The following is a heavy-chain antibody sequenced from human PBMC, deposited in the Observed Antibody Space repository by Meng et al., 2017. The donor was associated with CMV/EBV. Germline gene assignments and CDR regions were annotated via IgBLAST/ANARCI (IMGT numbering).Heavy chain of an antibody. CDR3: AKDKGYFGSGRFKYYFDY. Sequence: GGSLRLSCAASGFTFDAYAMHWVRQAPGKGLEWVSGISWNSGSIGYADSVKGRFTISRDNAKNSLYLQMNSLRAEDTALYYCAKDKGYFGSGRFKYYFDYWGQGTLVTVSS. J-gene: IGHJ4*02. V-gene: IGHV3-9*01. CDR2: ISWNSGSI. CDR1: GFTFDAYA. D-gene: IGHD3-10*01.